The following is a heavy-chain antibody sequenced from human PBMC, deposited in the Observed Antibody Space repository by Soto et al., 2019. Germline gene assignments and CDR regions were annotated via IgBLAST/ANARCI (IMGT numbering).Heavy chain of an antibody. CDR2: IWYDGSNK. V-gene: IGHV3-33*01. CDR3: ARDAHYYDSSGPFDY. Sequence: GGSLRLSCAASGFTFSSYGMHWVRQAPGKGLEWVAVIWYDGSNKYYADSVKGRFTISRENSKNTLYLQMNSLRAEDTAVYYCARDAHYYDSSGPFDYWGQGTLVTVSS. J-gene: IGHJ4*02. CDR1: GFTFSSYG. D-gene: IGHD3-22*01.